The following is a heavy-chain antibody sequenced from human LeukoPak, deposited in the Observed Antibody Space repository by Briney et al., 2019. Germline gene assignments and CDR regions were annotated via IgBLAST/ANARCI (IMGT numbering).Heavy chain of an antibody. J-gene: IGHJ6*03. CDR3: ARDVIIKELSFYYYYMDV. V-gene: IGHV4-59*01. CDR2: IYYSGST. CDR1: GGSISSYY. Sequence: PSETLSLTGTVSGGSISSYYWSWIRQPPGKGLEWIGYIYYSGSTNYNPSLKSRVTISVDTSKNQFSLKLSSVTAADTAVYYCARDVIIKELSFYYYYMDVWGKGTTVTVSS. D-gene: IGHD3-10*01.